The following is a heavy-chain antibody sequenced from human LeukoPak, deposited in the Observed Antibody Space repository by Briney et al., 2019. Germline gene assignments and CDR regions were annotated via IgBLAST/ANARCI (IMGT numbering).Heavy chain of an antibody. D-gene: IGHD2-2*01. V-gene: IGHV4-61*01. CDR3: ARGYQLLSGYYYYYYVMDV. CDR2: IYYSGST. CDR1: GGSVSSGSYY. J-gene: IGHJ6*02. Sequence: SETLSLTCTVSGGSVSSGSYYWSWIRQPPGKGLEWIGYIYYSGSTNYNPSLKSRVTISVDTSKNQFSLKLSSVTAADTAVYYCARGYQLLSGYYYYYYVMDVWGQGTTVTVSS.